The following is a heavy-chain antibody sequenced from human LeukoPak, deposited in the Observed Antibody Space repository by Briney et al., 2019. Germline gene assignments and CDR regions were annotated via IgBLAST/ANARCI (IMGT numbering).Heavy chain of an antibody. J-gene: IGHJ4*02. V-gene: IGHV1-2*02. CDR3: ARDQTPNCAAADHNFDY. Sequence: GASVKVSCKASGYTFTGYYMHWVRQAPGQGHEWMGWINPNSGGTNYAQKFQGRVTMTRDTSISTAYMELSRLRSDDTAVYYCARDQTPNCAAADHNFDYWGQGTLVTVSS. CDR2: INPNSGGT. D-gene: IGHD2-2*01. CDR1: GYTFTGYY.